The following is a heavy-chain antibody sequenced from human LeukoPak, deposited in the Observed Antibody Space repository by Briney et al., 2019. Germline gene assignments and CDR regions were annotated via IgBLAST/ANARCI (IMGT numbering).Heavy chain of an antibody. CDR2: IYPGDSEI. J-gene: IGHJ2*01. D-gene: IGHD5-12*01. CDR3: ARRDGYSGGYTRYPSRYFDL. V-gene: IGHV5-51*01. Sequence: GESLKISCKASGYTFSTFWVAWVRQIPGKGLEWMGIIYPGDSEIKYSPSSEGQITISVDKSSNTAYLQWTSLKASDTAMYYCARRDGYSGGYTRYPSRYFDLWGRGTLVTVSS. CDR1: GYTFSTFW.